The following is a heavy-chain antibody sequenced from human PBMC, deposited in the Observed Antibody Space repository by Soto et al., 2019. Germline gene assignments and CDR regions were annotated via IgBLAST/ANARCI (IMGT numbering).Heavy chain of an antibody. CDR1: GGSISSSSYY. CDR2: IYYSGST. CDR3: AIRRGYCSGGSCYSIWYFDL. J-gene: IGHJ2*01. D-gene: IGHD2-15*01. V-gene: IGHV4-39*01. Sequence: QLQLQESGPGLVKPSETLSLTCTVSGGSISSSSYYWGWIRQPPGKGLEWIGSIYYSGSTYYNPSLKRRVNISLHTSKNQYSLKLSPGTAADTAVYYCAIRRGYCSGGSCYSIWYFDLWGRGTLVTVSS.